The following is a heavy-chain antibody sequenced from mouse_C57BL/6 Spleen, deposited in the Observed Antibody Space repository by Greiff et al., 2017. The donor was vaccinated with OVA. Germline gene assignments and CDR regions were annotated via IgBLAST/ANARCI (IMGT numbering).Heavy chain of an antibody. Sequence: EVKLMESEGGLVQPGSSMKLSCTASGFTFSDYYMAWVRQVPEKGLEWVANINYDGSSTYYLDSLKSRFIISRDNAKNILYLQMSSLKSEDTATYYCARRDYYGSSLDYWGLGTTLTVSS. CDR2: INYDGSST. D-gene: IGHD1-1*01. V-gene: IGHV5-16*01. CDR3: ARRDYYGSSLDY. CDR1: GFTFSDYY. J-gene: IGHJ2*01.